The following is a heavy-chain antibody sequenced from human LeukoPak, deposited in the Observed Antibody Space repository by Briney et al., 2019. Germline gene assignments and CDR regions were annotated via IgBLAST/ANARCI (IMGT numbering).Heavy chain of an antibody. CDR2: FDPEDGET. V-gene: IGHV1-24*01. J-gene: IGHJ4*02. CDR3: ATEYSSGWYGGFDY. CDR1: GYTLTELS. D-gene: IGHD6-19*01. Sequence: ASVKVSCKVSGYTLTELSMHWVRQAPGKGLEWMGGFDPEDGETIYTQKFQGRVTMTEDTSTDTAYMELSSLRSEDTAVYYCATEYSSGWYGGFDYWGQGTLVTVSS.